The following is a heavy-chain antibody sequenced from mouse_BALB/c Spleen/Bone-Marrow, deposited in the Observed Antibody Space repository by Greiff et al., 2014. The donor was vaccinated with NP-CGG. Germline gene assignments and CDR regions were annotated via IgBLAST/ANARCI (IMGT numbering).Heavy chain of an antibody. CDR2: INPSTGYT. Sequence: VQLQQSGAELAKPRASVKMSCKASGYTFTSYWMHWVKQRPGQGLEWIGYINPSTGYTEYNQKFKDKATLTADKSSSTAYMQLSSLTSEDSAVYYCARRDYWYFDVWGAGTTVTVSS. V-gene: IGHV1-7*01. CDR1: GYTFTSYW. CDR3: ARRDYWYFDV. J-gene: IGHJ1*01.